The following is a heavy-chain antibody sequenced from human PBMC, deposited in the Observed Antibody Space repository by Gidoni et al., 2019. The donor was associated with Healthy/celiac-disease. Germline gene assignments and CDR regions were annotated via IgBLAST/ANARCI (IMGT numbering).Heavy chain of an antibody. Sequence: QVQLVESGGGVVQPGRSLRLSCAASGCTFSSQGMHGVRQAPGKGLEWVAVIWYDGSNKYYADSVKGRFTISRDNSKNTLYLQMNSLRAEDTAVYYCARFYYDFWSGYQNYYYYYGMDVWGQGTTVTVSS. J-gene: IGHJ6*02. CDR1: GCTFSSQG. CDR2: IWYDGSNK. D-gene: IGHD3-3*01. V-gene: IGHV3-33*01. CDR3: ARFYYDFWSGYQNYYYYYGMDV.